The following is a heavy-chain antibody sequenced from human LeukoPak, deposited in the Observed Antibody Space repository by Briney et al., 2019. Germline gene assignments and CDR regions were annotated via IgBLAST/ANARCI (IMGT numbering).Heavy chain of an antibody. CDR2: IKQDGSEK. CDR3: AKALSVYGSGSYYAY. J-gene: IGHJ4*02. CDR1: GFTFSSYW. V-gene: IGHV3-7*03. Sequence: GGSLRLSCAASGFTFSSYWMSWVRQAPGKGLEWVANIKQDGSEKYYVDSVKGRFTISRDNAKNSLYLQMNSLRAEDTAVYYCAKALSVYGSGSYYAYWGQGTLVTVSS. D-gene: IGHD3-10*01.